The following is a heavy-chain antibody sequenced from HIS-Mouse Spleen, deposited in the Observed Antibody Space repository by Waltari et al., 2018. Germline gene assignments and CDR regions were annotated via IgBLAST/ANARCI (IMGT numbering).Heavy chain of an antibody. J-gene: IGHJ3*02. CDR3: ARRLLTGDAFDI. CDR2: ISSSSSYI. D-gene: IGHD7-27*01. V-gene: IGHV3-21*01. CDR1: GFTFSSDS. Sequence: EVQLVQSGGGLVKPGGSLRLSWAASGFTFSSDSMTWVRQAPGKGLEWVSSISSSSSYIYYADSVKGRFTISRDNAKNSLYLQMNSLRAEDTAVYYCARRLLTGDAFDIWGQGTMVTVSS.